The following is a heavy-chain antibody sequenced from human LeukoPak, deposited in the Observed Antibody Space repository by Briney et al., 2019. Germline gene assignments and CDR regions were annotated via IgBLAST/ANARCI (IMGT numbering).Heavy chain of an antibody. Sequence: SVTLSLTCTVSGGSISSSDYYWAWIRQPPGKGLECIGDIYYSGSTYYNPSLKSRVTISVDTSKKQFFLKLTSVTAADTAVYYCARLGYWRFDPWGQGTLVTVSS. J-gene: IGHJ5*02. CDR1: GGSISSSDYY. CDR3: ARLGYWRFDP. D-gene: IGHD2-15*01. CDR2: IYYSGST. V-gene: IGHV4-39*01.